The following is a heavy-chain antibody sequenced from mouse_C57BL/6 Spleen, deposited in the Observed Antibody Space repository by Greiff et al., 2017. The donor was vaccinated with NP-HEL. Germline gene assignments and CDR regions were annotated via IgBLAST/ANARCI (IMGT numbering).Heavy chain of an antibody. CDR2: IRLKSDNYAT. CDR3: LYDGYHYPYAMDY. CDR1: GFTFSNYW. V-gene: IGHV6-3*01. J-gene: IGHJ4*01. Sequence: EVQLVESGGGLVQPGGSMKLSCVASGFTFSNYWMNWVRQSPEKGLEWVAQIRLKSDNYATHYAESVKGRFTISRDDSKSSVYLQMNNLRAEDTGIYYCLYDGYHYPYAMDYWGQGTSVTVSS. D-gene: IGHD2-3*01.